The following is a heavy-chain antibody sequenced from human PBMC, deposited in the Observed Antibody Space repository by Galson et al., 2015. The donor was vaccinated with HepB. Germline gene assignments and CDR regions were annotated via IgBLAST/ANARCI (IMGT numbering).Heavy chain of an antibody. Sequence: SLRLSCAASGFTFSSYGMHWVRQAPGKGLEWVAVISYDGSNKYYADSVKGRFTISRDNSKNTLYLQMNSLRAEDTAVYYCAKDRKRYENYYYMDVWGKGTTVTVSS. V-gene: IGHV3-30*18. CDR1: GFTFSSYG. CDR3: AKDRKRYENYYYMDV. D-gene: IGHD1-14*01. CDR2: ISYDGSNK. J-gene: IGHJ6*03.